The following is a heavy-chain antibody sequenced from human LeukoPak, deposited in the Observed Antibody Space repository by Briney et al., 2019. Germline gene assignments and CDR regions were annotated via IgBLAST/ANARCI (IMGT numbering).Heavy chain of an antibody. CDR1: GFTFTSYA. D-gene: IGHD3-10*01. J-gene: IGHJ4*02. V-gene: IGHV3-23*01. CDR3: VRETHYVSGSRRGYYFDY. Sequence: PGGSLRLSCAASGFTFTSYAMSWVRQAPGKGLEWVSGISGSGGSTYYADSVKGRFTISRDNSKNTLYLQMSSLRAEDTALYYCVRETHYVSGSRRGYYFDYWGQGSLVTVSA. CDR2: ISGSGGST.